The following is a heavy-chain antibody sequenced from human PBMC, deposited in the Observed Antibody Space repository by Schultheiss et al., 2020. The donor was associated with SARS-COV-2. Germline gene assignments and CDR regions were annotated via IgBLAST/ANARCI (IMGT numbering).Heavy chain of an antibody. V-gene: IGHV4-31*03. CDR3: ARGDGSGSYSDY. J-gene: IGHJ4*02. Sequence: SETLSLTCTVSGGSISSGGYYWSWIRQHPGKGLEWIGYIYYSGSTYYNPSLKSRVTISVDTSKNQFSLKLSSVTAADTAVYYCARGDGSGSYSDYWGQGTLVTVSS. CDR2: IYYSGST. D-gene: IGHD3-10*01. CDR1: GGSISSGGYY.